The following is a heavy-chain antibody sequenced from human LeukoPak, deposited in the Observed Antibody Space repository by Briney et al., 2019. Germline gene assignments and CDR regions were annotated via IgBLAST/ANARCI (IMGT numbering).Heavy chain of an antibody. CDR1: GYTFTSYG. V-gene: IGHV1-18*01. J-gene: IGHJ4*02. CDR2: ISAYNGNT. Sequence: ASVKVSCKASGYTFTSYGIIWVRQAPGQGLEWMGWISAYNGNTNYAQKLQGRVTMTTDTSTSTAYMELRSLRSDDTAVYYCARDPGYDILTGYSHYFDYWGQGTLVTVSS. D-gene: IGHD3-9*01. CDR3: ARDPGYDILTGYSHYFDY.